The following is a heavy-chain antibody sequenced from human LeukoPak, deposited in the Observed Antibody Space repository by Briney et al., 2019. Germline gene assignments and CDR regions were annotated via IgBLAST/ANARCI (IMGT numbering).Heavy chain of an antibody. CDR2: IYYSGST. J-gene: IGHJ4*02. CDR1: GGSISSSSYY. D-gene: IGHD2-15*01. Sequence: SETLSLTCTVSGGSISSSSYYWGWIRQPPGKGLEWIGSIYYSGSTYYNPSLKSRVTISVDTSKNQFSLKLSSVTAADTAVYYCARLPVVAAVYFDYWGQGTLVTVSS. CDR3: ARLPVVAAVYFDY. V-gene: IGHV4-39*01.